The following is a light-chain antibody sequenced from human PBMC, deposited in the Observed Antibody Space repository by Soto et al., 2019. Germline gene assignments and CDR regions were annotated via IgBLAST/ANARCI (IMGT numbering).Light chain of an antibody. CDR2: GKN. Sequence: QSVLTQPPSVSGTPGQRVTISCSGSSSNIGNNIVNWYTQLPGTAPRLLIYGKNQRPSGVPDRFSVSKSATSASLAISGLQSEDETGYYCAAWDDSLNAVVFGGGTKLTVL. CDR3: AAWDDSLNAVV. J-gene: IGLJ2*01. V-gene: IGLV1-44*01. CDR1: SSNIGNNI.